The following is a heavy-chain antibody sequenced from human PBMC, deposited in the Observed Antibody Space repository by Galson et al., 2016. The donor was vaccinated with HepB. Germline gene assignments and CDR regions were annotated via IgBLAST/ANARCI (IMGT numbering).Heavy chain of an antibody. Sequence: SLRLSCAASGFSFRSYDMHWVRQAPGKGLEWVAGISYDGNNINYGYSVKGRFTISRDNSKNTLYLQMNSLRAEDTAVYFCAKDRSTVTYLDYWGQGTLGSVSS. CDR1: GFSFRSYD. CDR3: AKDRSTVTYLDY. CDR2: ISYDGNNI. D-gene: IGHD4-17*01. V-gene: IGHV3-33*06. J-gene: IGHJ4*02.